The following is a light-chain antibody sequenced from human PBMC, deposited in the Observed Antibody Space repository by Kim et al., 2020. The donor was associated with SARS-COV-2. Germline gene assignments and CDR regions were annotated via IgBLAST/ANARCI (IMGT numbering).Light chain of an antibody. Sequence: QSALTQPRSVSGSPGQSVTISCTGTSSDVGGYNYVSWYQRHPGKAPKLMIYAVSKRPSGVPDRFSGSKSGHTASLTISGLQAEDEAGYYCCSDAGSPVVCGEGTELTVL. CDR3: CSDAGSPVV. J-gene: IGLJ2*01. CDR2: AVS. V-gene: IGLV2-11*01. CDR1: SSDVGGYNY.